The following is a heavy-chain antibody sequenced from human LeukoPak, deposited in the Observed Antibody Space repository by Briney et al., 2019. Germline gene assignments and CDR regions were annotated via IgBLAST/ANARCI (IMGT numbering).Heavy chain of an antibody. CDR1: GDSISSGTYY. V-gene: IGHV4-61*02. D-gene: IGHD6-6*01. CDR3: ARGVGSSSSNWFDP. Sequence: SETLSLTCTVSGDSISSGTYYWSWIRQPAGKGLEWIGRVYSSGSTSYNPSLKSRVTISIDTSKNQFSLKLSSVTAADTATYYCARGVGSSSSNWFDPWGQGTLVTVSS. J-gene: IGHJ5*02. CDR2: VYSSGST.